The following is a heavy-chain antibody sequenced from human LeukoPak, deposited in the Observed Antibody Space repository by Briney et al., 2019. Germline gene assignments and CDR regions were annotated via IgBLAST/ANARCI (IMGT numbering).Heavy chain of an antibody. D-gene: IGHD3-22*01. J-gene: IGHJ1*01. Sequence: PGGSLRLSCAASVLTFSSYAMNWVRQAPGRGLEWVSVISGNGGSTYYADSVRGRFTISRDNSKSTLYLQMNSLRAEDAALYYCTGSYYYEYFQHWGQGTLVTVSS. V-gene: IGHV3-23*01. CDR3: TGSYYYEYFQH. CDR1: VLTFSSYA. CDR2: ISGNGGST.